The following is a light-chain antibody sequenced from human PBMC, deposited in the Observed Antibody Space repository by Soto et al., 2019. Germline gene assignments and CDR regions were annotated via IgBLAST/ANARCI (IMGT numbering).Light chain of an antibody. CDR1: QSVSIS. CDR2: GAS. J-gene: IGKJ1*01. V-gene: IGKV3-15*01. CDR3: QQYDNWPRT. Sequence: EIVMTQSPATLSVSPGERATLSCRASQSVSISLAWYQQKPGQAPRLLIYGASSRVTGFPARFSGSGSGTEFTLTISSLQSEGFAVYYCQQYDNWPRTFGQGTKVEIK.